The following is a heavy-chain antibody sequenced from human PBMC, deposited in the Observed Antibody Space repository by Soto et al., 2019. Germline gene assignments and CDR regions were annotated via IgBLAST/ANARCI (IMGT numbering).Heavy chain of an antibody. CDR2: ISYDGSNK. Sequence: GGSLRLSCAASGFTFSSYGMHWVRQAPGKGLEWVAVISYDGSNKYYADSVKGRFTISRDNSKNTLYLQMNSLRAEDKAVYSCAKDVGEGADSSLPYYYYGMVVWGQGTTVTVSS. CDR1: GFTFSSYG. V-gene: IGHV3-30*18. J-gene: IGHJ6*02. CDR3: AKDVGEGADSSLPYYYYGMVV. D-gene: IGHD6-13*01.